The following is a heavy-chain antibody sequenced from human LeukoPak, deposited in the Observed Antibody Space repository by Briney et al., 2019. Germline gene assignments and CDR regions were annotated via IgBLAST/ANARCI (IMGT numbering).Heavy chain of an antibody. V-gene: IGHV3-23*01. CDR1: GFTFSSYD. Sequence: GGSLRLSCAASGFTFSSYDMSWVRQAPGKGLEWVSTISGSGGRTYYADSVRGGFTISRDNSKNTLYLQMNSLRAEDTAVYYCASPYCSGGSCYSYFDYWGQGTLVTVSS. D-gene: IGHD2-15*01. CDR2: ISGSGGRT. CDR3: ASPYCSGGSCYSYFDY. J-gene: IGHJ4*02.